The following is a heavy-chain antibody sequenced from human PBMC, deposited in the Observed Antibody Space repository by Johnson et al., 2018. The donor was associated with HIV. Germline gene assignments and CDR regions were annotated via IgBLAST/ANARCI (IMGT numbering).Heavy chain of an antibody. J-gene: IGHJ3*02. CDR1: GFTFSSYA. D-gene: IGHD2-8*01. V-gene: IGHV3-23*04. CDR3: ARGFCSNGVCSSLLGFDAFDI. Sequence: VQLVESGGGLVQPGGSLRLSCAASGFTFSSYAMSWVRQAPGKGLEWVSAIGTAGDTYYPGSVKGRFTISRDKSKNMVYLQMNSLRAEDTAVYFCARGFCSNGVCSSLLGFDAFDIWGQGTMVTVSS. CDR2: IGTAGDT.